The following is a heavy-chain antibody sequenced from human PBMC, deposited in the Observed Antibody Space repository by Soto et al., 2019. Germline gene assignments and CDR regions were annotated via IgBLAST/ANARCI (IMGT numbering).Heavy chain of an antibody. Sequence: QVQLVESGGGVVQPGRSLRLSCAASGFTFSSYGMHWVRQAPGKGLEWVAVISYDGSNKYYADSVKGRFTISRDNSKNTLYLQMNSLRAEDKGVYYCANGGQGAADGWYFDYWGQGTLGTVSS. CDR3: ANGGQGAADGWYFDY. D-gene: IGHD6-13*01. CDR2: ISYDGSNK. CDR1: GFTFSSYG. V-gene: IGHV3-30*18. J-gene: IGHJ4*02.